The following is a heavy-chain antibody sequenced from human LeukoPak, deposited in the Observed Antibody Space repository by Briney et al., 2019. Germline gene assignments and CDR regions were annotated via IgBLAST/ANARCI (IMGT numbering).Heavy chain of an antibody. V-gene: IGHV4-39*07. CDR3: AREPHSMKYYYGSGSLAGILDV. CDR2: IYYSGNT. Sequence: SETLSLTCTVSGDSISTSNSYWGWIRQPPWKGLEWIGSIYYSGNTYYNASLKSRVTISVDTSKNQFSLKLNSVTAADTAVYYCAREPHSMKYYYGSGSLAGILDVWGKGTTVTVSS. J-gene: IGHJ6*04. D-gene: IGHD3-10*01. CDR1: GDSISTSNSY.